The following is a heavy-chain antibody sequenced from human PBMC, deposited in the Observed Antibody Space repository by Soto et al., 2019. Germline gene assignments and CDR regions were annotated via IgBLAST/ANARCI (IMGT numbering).Heavy chain of an antibody. V-gene: IGHV1-69*01. CDR3: ARDGVGCGGDCYAPHAFDS. J-gene: IGHJ3*02. CDR1: GGTFSSYA. D-gene: IGHD2-21*02. CDR2: IIPIFGTA. Sequence: QVQLVQSGAEVKKPGSSVKVSCKASGGTFSSYAISWVRQAPGQGLEWMGGIIPIFGTANYAQKFQGRVTITADESTSTAYMELSSLRSEDTAVYYCARDGVGCGGDCYAPHAFDSWGQGTMVTVSS.